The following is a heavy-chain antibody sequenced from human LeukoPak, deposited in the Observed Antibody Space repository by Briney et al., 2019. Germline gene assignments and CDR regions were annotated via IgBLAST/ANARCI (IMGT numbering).Heavy chain of an antibody. D-gene: IGHD7-27*01. Sequence: PSETLSLTCTVSGGSINNYYWSWVRQPPGKGLEYIGYIYYTGTTKYNPSPESRVTISVDTSKNQFSLNLTSVTAADTAVYYCARMSTGDTPEYWGQGTLVTVSS. CDR3: ARMSTGDTPEY. CDR2: IYYTGTT. CDR1: GGSINNYY. J-gene: IGHJ4*02. V-gene: IGHV4-59*01.